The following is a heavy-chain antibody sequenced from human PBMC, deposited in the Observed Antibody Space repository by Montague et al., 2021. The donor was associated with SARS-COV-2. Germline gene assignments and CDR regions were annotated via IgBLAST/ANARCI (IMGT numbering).Heavy chain of an antibody. CDR2: KKNGSEK. Sequence: KKNGSEKYYXDSVKGRFTISRDNAKNSLYLQMNSLRAEDTAVYYCARVRVRSSSWFPDYYYMDVWGKGTTVTVSS. V-gene: IGHV3-7*03. CDR3: ARVRVRSSSWFPDYYYMDV. D-gene: IGHD6-13*01. J-gene: IGHJ6*03.